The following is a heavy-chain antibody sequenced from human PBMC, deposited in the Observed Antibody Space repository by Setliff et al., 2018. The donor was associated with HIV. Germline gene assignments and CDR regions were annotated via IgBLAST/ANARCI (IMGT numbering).Heavy chain of an antibody. CDR2: ISSSSSYI. CDR3: ARGTVGATFLHNDY. CDR1: GFTFSSYS. J-gene: IGHJ4*02. D-gene: IGHD1-26*01. Sequence: LSLSCAASGFTFSSYSMNWVRQAPGKGLEWVSSISSSSSYIYYADSVKGRFTISRDNAKNSLYLQMNSLRAEDTAVYYCARGTVGATFLHNDYWGQGTLVTVSS. V-gene: IGHV3-21*01.